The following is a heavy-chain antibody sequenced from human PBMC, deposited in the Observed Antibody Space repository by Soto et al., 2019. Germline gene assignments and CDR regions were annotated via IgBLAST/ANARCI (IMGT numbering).Heavy chain of an antibody. V-gene: IGHV1-69*01. CDR3: ARVTIFGVVIASDYYYYGMDV. Sequence: QVQLVQSGAEVKKPGSSVKVSCKASGGTFSSYAISWVRQAPGQGLEWTGGFIPIFGTANYAQKFQGRVTITADESTSTAYMELSSLGSEATDVYYCARVTIFGVVIASDYYYYGMDVWVQGTTVTVCS. CDR2: FIPIFGTA. J-gene: IGHJ6*02. D-gene: IGHD3-3*01. CDR1: GGTFSSYA.